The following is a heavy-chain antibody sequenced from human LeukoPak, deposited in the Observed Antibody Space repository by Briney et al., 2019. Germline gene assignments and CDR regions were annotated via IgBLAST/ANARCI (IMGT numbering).Heavy chain of an antibody. CDR3: AREGVVVPAHHAFDI. CDR2: IIPIFGTA. V-gene: IGHV1-69*13. CDR1: GGTFSSYA. D-gene: IGHD2-2*01. Sequence: ASVKVSCKASGGTFSSYAISWVRQAPGQGLEWMGGIIPIFGTANYAQKFQGRVTITADESTSTAYMELSSLRSEDTAVYYCAREGVVVPAHHAFDIWGQGTMVTVSS. J-gene: IGHJ3*02.